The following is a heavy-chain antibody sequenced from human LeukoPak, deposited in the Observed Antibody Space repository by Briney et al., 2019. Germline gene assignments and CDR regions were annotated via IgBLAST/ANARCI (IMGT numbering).Heavy chain of an antibody. CDR1: GYTFTSYY. CDR3: ARAIGYCSSTSCFYNWFDP. J-gene: IGHJ5*02. Sequence: ASVKVSCKASGYTFTSYYMHWVRQAPGQGLEWMGIINPSGGSTSYAQKFQGRVTTTRDTSTSTVYMELSSLRSEDTAVYYCARAIGYCSSTSCFYNWFDPWGQGTLVTVSS. V-gene: IGHV1-46*01. CDR2: INPSGGST. D-gene: IGHD2-2*01.